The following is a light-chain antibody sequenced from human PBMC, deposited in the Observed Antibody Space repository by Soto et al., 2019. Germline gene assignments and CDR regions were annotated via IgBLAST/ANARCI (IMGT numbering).Light chain of an antibody. J-gene: IGKJ5*01. V-gene: IGKV4-1*01. CDR1: EGVLESNSKNY. Sequence: DIVMAQSPDSLAVSLGERATINCKSNEGVLESNSKNYLAWFQQKPGQPPKLLIYWASTRESGVPDRFGGSGSGTNFTLTISSLQTEAVAVYYCQQYYRPPVTFGQGTRLEIK. CDR2: WAS. CDR3: QQYYRPPVT.